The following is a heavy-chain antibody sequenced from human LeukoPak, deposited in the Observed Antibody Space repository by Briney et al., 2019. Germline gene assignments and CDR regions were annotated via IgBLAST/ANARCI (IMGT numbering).Heavy chain of an antibody. CDR1: GFTFSSYD. CDR2: ISGSGGST. J-gene: IGHJ4*02. V-gene: IGHV3-23*01. D-gene: IGHD1-26*01. Sequence: GGSQRLSCTASGFTFSSYDMNWVRQAPGKGLEWVSAISGSGGSTYYADSVKGRFTISRDNSKNTLYLQMNSLRAEDTAVYYCAKDPNSGSCTGGGYWGQGTLVTVSS. CDR3: AKDPNSGSCTGGGY.